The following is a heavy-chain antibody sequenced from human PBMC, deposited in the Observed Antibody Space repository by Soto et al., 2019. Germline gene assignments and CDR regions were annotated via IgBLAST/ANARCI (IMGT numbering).Heavy chain of an antibody. CDR2: IIPIFGTA. CDR1: GGTFSSYA. D-gene: IGHD2-21*02. J-gene: IGHJ3*02. Sequence: SVKVSCKASGGTFSSYAISWVRQAPGQGLEWMGGIIPIFGTANYAQKFQGRVTITADESTSTAYMELSSLRSEDTAVYYCARGGLVVTPLMGAFDIWGQGTMVTVSS. V-gene: IGHV1-69*13. CDR3: ARGGLVVTPLMGAFDI.